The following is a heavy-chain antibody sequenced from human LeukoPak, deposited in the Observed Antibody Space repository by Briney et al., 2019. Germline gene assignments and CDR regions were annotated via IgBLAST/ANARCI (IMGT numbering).Heavy chain of an antibody. J-gene: IGHJ4*02. CDR2: ISYDGSNK. D-gene: IGHD4-17*01. CDR1: GFTFSSYG. Sequence: GGSLRLSCAASGFTFSSYGMHWVRQAPGKGLEWVAVISYDGSNKYYADSVKGRFIISRDNSKSTVYLQMNSLRGEDTAVYYCARMESTTVTAIDYWGQGTLVTVSS. CDR3: ARMESTTVTAIDY. V-gene: IGHV3-30*03.